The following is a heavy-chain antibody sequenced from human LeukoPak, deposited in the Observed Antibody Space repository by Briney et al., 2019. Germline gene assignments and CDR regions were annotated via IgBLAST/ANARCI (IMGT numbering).Heavy chain of an antibody. J-gene: IGHJ3*02. V-gene: IGHV1-69*04. CDR1: GGSFSSYV. Sequence: GASVKVSCKASGGSFSSYVITWVRQAPGQGLEWMGRIIPILNVANFAQKFQGRVTITADKSTNTAHMELSSLRSEDTAVYYCTREGIYSPDPSSYHRDAFDIWGQGT. CDR2: IIPILNVA. CDR3: TREGIYSPDPSSYHRDAFDI. D-gene: IGHD3-10*01.